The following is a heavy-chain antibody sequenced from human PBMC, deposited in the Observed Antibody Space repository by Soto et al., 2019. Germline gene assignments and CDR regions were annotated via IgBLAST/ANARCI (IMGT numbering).Heavy chain of an antibody. V-gene: IGHV1-8*01. J-gene: IGHJ6*02. CDR3: ASVTYYDFWSGYYTGGMDV. CDR2: MNPNSGNT. CDR1: GYSFTSYD. Sequence: VKVACKASGYSFTSYDINWVRQATGQGLEWMGWMNPNSGNTGYAQKFQGRVTMTRNTSISTAYMELSSLRSEDTAVYYCASVTYYDFWSGYYTGGMDVWGQGPTVTVSS. D-gene: IGHD3-3*01.